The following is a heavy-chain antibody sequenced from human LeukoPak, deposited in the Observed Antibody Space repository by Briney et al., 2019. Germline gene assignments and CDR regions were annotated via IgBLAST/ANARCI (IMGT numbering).Heavy chain of an antibody. CDR3: ARVPGFDY. V-gene: IGHV4-39*07. J-gene: IGHJ4*02. CDR1: GGSISSYY. CDR2: IYYSGST. Sequence: SETLSLTCTVSGGSISSYYWGWIRQPPGKGLEWIGSIYYSGSTYYNPSLKSRVTISVDTSKNQFSLKLSSVTAADTAVYYCARVPGFDYWGQGTLVTVSS.